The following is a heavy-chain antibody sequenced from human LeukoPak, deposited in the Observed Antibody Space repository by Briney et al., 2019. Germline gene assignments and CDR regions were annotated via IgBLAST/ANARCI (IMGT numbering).Heavy chain of an antibody. CDR1: GFTFDDYA. D-gene: IGHD6-19*01. J-gene: IGHJ4*02. V-gene: IGHV3-9*01. Sequence: PGGSLRLSCAASGFTFDDYAMHWVRQAPGKGLEWVSGISWNSGSIGYADSVKGRFTISRDNAKNSLYLQMNGLRAEDTALYYCAKDMAGGIAVAGTGFDYWGQGTLVTVSS. CDR2: ISWNSGSI. CDR3: AKDMAGGIAVAGTGFDY.